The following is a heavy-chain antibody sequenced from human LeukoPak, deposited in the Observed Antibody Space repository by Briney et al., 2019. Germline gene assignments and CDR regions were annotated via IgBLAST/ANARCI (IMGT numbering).Heavy chain of an antibody. CDR3: ARAKGLESYYYGSGRERRPPDY. Sequence: ASVKVSCTASGDTFTSYGISWVRQAPGQGLEWMGWISAYNGNTNYAQKLQGRVTMTTDTSTSTAYMELRSLRSDDTAVYYCARAKGLESYYYGSGRERRPPDYWGQGTLVTVSS. CDR1: GDTFTSYG. V-gene: IGHV1-18*01. D-gene: IGHD3-10*01. CDR2: ISAYNGNT. J-gene: IGHJ4*02.